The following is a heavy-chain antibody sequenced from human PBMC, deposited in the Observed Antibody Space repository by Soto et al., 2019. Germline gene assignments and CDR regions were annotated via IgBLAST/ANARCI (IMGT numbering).Heavy chain of an antibody. CDR3: VKEGAAGDYYYYGMDV. J-gene: IGHJ6*02. CDR1: GFTFSSYA. Sequence: GSLRLSCSASGFTFSSYAMHWVRQAPGKGLEYVSAISSNGGSTYYADSVKGRFTISRDNSKNTLYLQMSSLRAEDTAVYYCVKEGAAGDYYYYGMDVWGQGTTVTVSS. CDR2: ISSNGGST. V-gene: IGHV3-64D*06. D-gene: IGHD6-13*01.